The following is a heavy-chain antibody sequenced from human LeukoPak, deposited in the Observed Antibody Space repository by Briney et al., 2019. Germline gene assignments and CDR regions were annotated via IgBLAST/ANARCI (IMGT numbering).Heavy chain of an antibody. CDR2: IIPIFDTS. CDR1: GDTFSSYA. CDR3: ARGSYCSGGSCYRNWFDP. D-gene: IGHD2-15*01. V-gene: IGHV1-69*13. J-gene: IGHJ5*02. Sequence: ASVKVSCKASGDTFSSYAITWVRQAPGQGLEWMGGIIPIFDTSNYAQKFQGRVTFTSDDSTSTAYMELSSLRSEDTAVYYCARGSYCSGGSCYRNWFDPWGQGTLVTVSS.